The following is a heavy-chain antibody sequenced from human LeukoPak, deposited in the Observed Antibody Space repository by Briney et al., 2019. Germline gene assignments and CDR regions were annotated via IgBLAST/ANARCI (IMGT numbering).Heavy chain of an antibody. CDR3: ASGLRRDGLLH. Sequence: KPSETLSLTCAVYGGSFSGYYWSWIRQPPGKGLEWIGEINHSGSTNYNPSLKSRVTISVDTSKNQFSLKLSSVTAADTAAYYCASGLRRDGLLHWGQGTLVTVSS. D-gene: IGHD5-24*01. V-gene: IGHV4-34*01. J-gene: IGHJ4*02. CDR1: GGSFSGYY. CDR2: INHSGST.